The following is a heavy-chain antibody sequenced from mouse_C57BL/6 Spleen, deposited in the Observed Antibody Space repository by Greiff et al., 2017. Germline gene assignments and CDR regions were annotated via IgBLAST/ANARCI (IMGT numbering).Heavy chain of an antibody. CDR3: ASYDDDWGMYYDMDY. Sequence: QVQLQQSGAELVKPGASVKMSCKASGYAFTSYWMNWVKQRPGKGLEWIGQINPGSGDTNYNEKFKGKATLTADKSSSTAYMQLSSLASEDSAVYFCASYDDDWGMYYDMDYWGQGTTVTVAS. J-gene: IGHJ4*01. D-gene: IGHD2-4*01. CDR2: INPGSGDT. V-gene: IGHV1-80*01. CDR1: GYAFTSYW.